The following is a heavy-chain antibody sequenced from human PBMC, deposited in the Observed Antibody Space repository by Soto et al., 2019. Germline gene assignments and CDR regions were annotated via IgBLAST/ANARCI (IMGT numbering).Heavy chain of an antibody. D-gene: IGHD3-10*01. CDR3: ARGGGTILAPLP. CDR2: INPNSGAT. V-gene: IGHV1-2*02. CDR1: GYTFTGYF. Sequence: QVQLVQSGAEVKKPGASVKVSCKASGYTFTGYFMHWVRQAPGQGREWMGWINPNSGATKYAQKFQGRVTLTRDTSINTAYMELSMLRSDDTAIYFCARGGGTILAPLPWGQGTLVTVSS. J-gene: IGHJ5*02.